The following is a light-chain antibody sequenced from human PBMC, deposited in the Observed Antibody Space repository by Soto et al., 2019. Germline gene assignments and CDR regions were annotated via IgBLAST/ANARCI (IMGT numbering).Light chain of an antibody. V-gene: IGKV3-20*01. Sequence: EIVLTQSPGTLSLSPGERATLSCRASQSVSSSYLAWYQQKPGQPPRLLIYGASRRATGIPDRFSGSGSGSDFTLTISRLEPEDFAVYYCQQYGTFDQGTKVDIK. CDR3: QQYGT. CDR2: GAS. J-gene: IGKJ1*01. CDR1: QSVSSSY.